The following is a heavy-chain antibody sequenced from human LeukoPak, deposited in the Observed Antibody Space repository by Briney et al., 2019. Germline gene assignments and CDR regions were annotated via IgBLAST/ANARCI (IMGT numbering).Heavy chain of an antibody. J-gene: IGHJ5*02. CDR1: GFTFEDYA. V-gene: IGHV3-9*01. CDR2: INWNSAST. D-gene: IGHD1-14*01. Sequence: GGSLRLSCAASGFTFEDYAMHWVRQAPGKGLEWVSGINWNSASTGYADSVKGRFTISRDNVMNSLYLQMNSLRPKDTALYYCVKDRRNPYRPEGPFDPWGQGTLVTVSS. CDR3: VKDRRNPYRPEGPFDP.